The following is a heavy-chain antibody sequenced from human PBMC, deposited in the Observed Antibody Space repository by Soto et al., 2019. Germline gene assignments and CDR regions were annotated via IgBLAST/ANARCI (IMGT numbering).Heavy chain of an antibody. D-gene: IGHD3-3*01. CDR1: GFTFSIHA. V-gene: IGHV3-30*14. J-gene: IGHJ6*02. Sequence: QVQLVESGGGVVQPGRSLRLSCAASGFTFSIHAMHWVRQAPGKGLEWVAAISHDGTNQYYADSVKGRFTISRDNSKNMVYVEMNSLRAEDTAVYYCARDVLRAARGVYYYFYAMDVWGQGTMVTVSS. CDR3: ARDVLRAARGVYYYFYAMDV. CDR2: ISHDGTNQ.